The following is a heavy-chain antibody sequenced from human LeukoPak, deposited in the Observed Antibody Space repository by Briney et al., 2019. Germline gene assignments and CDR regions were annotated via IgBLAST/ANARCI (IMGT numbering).Heavy chain of an antibody. V-gene: IGHV3-30*18. CDR3: AKGSGWLRGAFDI. J-gene: IGHJ3*02. CDR1: GFTFSSYG. Sequence: GGSLRLSCAASGFTFSSYGMHWVRQAPGEGLEWVAVISYDGSNKYYADSVKGRFTISRDNSKNTLYLQMNSLRAEDTAVYYCAKGSGWLRGAFDIWGQGTMVTVSS. D-gene: IGHD5-12*01. CDR2: ISYDGSNK.